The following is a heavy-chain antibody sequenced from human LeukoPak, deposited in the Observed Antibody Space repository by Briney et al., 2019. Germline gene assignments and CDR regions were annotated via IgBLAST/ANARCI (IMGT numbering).Heavy chain of an antibody. CDR3: ARDGLRRPPTPYCGGDCPLDY. J-gene: IGHJ4*02. D-gene: IGHD2-21*02. V-gene: IGHV3-20*04. CDR2: TNWDGGRT. CDR1: GFTFDDYA. Sequence: GGSLRLSCAASGFTFDDYAMSWVRQTPGKGLEWVSGTNWDGGRTGYADSVKGRFTISRDNAKNSLYLQMNSLRVEDTAMYYCARDGLRRPPTPYCGGDCPLDYWGQGTLVSVSS.